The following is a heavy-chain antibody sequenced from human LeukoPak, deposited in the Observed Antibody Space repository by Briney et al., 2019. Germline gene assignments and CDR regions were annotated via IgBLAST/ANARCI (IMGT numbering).Heavy chain of an antibody. J-gene: IGHJ2*01. Sequence: SETLSLTCAVYGGSFSGYYWSWIRQPPGKGLEWIGEINHSGSTNYNPSLKSRVTISVDTSKNQFSLKLSSVTAADTAVYYCARRWYSSSWDDWYFDLWGGGTLVTVSS. CDR2: INHSGST. CDR1: GGSFSGYY. V-gene: IGHV4-34*01. D-gene: IGHD6-13*01. CDR3: ARRWYSSSWDDWYFDL.